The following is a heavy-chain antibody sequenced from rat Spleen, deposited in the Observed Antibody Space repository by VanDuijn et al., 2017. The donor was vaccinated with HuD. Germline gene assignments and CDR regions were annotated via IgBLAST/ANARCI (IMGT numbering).Heavy chain of an antibody. D-gene: IGHD1-3*01. CDR3: ASLSYQYYFDY. Sequence: EVQLVESGGGLVQPGRSLKLSCAASGFTFSDYAMAWVRQAPKKGLEWVATISYDGSSTYYRDSVKGRFTISRDNAKSTLYLQMDSLRSEDTATYYCASLSYQYYFDYWGQGVMVTVSS. J-gene: IGHJ2*01. CDR2: ISYDGSST. V-gene: IGHV5-17*01. CDR1: GFTFSDYA.